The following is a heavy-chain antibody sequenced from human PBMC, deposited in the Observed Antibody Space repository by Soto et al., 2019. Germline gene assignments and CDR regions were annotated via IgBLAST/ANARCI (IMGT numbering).Heavy chain of an antibody. CDR3: ARELAARTMGFDY. J-gene: IGHJ4*02. V-gene: IGHV3-33*08. CDR2: IWYDGSNK. D-gene: IGHD6-6*01. Sequence: GGSLRLSCAASGFTFSSYAMHWVRQAPGKGLEWVAVIWYDGSNKYYADSVKGRFTISRDNSKNTLYLQMNSLRAEDTAVYYCARELAARTMGFDYWGQGTLVTVS. CDR1: GFTFSSYA.